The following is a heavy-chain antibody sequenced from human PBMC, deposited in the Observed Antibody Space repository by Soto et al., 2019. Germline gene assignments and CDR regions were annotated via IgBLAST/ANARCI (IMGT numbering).Heavy chain of an antibody. J-gene: IGHJ4*02. V-gene: IGHV4-39*01. CDR1: GGSVSSDSYY. D-gene: IGHD6-19*01. CDR3: PRHPPVLSSGWYFDY. Sequence: SETLSLTCTVSGGSVSSDSYYWDWVRQPPGKGLEWIGSIYYSGSTYYNASLKSRVTISVDTSKNQFSLKLSSVTAADTAVYYCPRHPPVLSSGWYFDYWGQGTLVTVSS. CDR2: IYYSGST.